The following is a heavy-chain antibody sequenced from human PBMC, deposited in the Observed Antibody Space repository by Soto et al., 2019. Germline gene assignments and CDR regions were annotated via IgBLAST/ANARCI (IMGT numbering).Heavy chain of an antibody. CDR1: GGSMRNYF. CDR3: AAGEASSRNLAPYYLDF. CDR2: IHYSGTT. V-gene: IGHV4-59*01. Sequence: PSETLSLTCTVSGGSMRNYFWTWIRQPPGKGLEWIGYIHYSGTTSFFPSYNPSLRSRVTIPEDTSKNQFSLKLLSVTTADTAAYFCAAGEASSRNLAPYYLDFWGQGTLVTVSS. D-gene: IGHD6-13*01. J-gene: IGHJ4*02.